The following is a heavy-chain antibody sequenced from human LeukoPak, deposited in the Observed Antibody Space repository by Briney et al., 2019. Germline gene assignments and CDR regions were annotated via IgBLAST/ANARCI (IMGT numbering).Heavy chain of an antibody. CDR2: IYLDDSET. J-gene: IGHJ4*02. CDR3: ARLGLAAFDY. D-gene: IGHD3/OR15-3a*01. CDR1: GHSFATSR. Sequence: GESLKTSCKGSGHSFATSRIGWVRQMPGRGLEWMGIIYLDDSETKYSPSFQGQVAISADKSISTAYLQWDSLKASDTAMYYCARLGLAAFDYWGQGTLVTVSS. V-gene: IGHV5-51*01.